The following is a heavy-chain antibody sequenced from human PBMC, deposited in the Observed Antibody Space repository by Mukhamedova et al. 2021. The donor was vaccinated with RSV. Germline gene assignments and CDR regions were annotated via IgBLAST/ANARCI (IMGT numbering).Heavy chain of an antibody. V-gene: IGHV3-30*04. J-gene: IGHJ4*02. Sequence: SYAMHWVRQAPGKGLEWVAVISYDGSIKYYADSVKGRFTISRDNSKNTLYVQMNSLRPEDTAVYYCASNSYGPFDYWGQGTLVTV. CDR2: ISYDGSIK. CDR1: SYA. D-gene: IGHD5-18*01. CDR3: ASNSYGPFDY.